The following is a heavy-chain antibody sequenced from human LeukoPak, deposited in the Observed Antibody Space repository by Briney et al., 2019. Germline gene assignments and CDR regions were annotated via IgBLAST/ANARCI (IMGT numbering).Heavy chain of an antibody. J-gene: IGHJ4*02. CDR1: GFTFSSYE. CDR3: ARGALGHSHGYYYFDY. V-gene: IGHV3-48*03. D-gene: IGHD5-18*01. CDR2: ISSSGGSI. Sequence: GGSLRLCCAASGFTFSSYEMNWVRQAAGKGLEWVSYISSSGGSIYYADSVKGRFTISRDNAKDSLYLQMNSLRAEDTAVYYCARGALGHSHGYYYFDYWGQGTLVTVSS.